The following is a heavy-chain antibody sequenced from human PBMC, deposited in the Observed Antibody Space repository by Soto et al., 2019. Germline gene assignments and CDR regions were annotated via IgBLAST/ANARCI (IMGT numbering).Heavy chain of an antibody. V-gene: IGHV1-69*06. D-gene: IGHD6-25*01. CDR3: ARAAKRYFDY. J-gene: IGHJ4*02. Sequence: QVQLVQSGAEVKKPGSSVKVSCRASGGTFNTFAISWVRQAPGQGLEWMGGIIPIFGPANYAQKFQGRVTITADKSTSTAYLELSSLRSEDTAVYYCARAAKRYFDYWGQGTLLTVSS. CDR2: IIPIFGPA. CDR1: GGTFNTFA.